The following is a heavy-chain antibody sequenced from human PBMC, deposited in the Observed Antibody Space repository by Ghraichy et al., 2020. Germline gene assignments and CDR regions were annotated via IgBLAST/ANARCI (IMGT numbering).Heavy chain of an antibody. J-gene: IGHJ3*02. V-gene: IGHV1-69*01. D-gene: IGHD5-24*01. CDR2: IIPIFGTA. CDR3: ASRFIEKNAFDI. Sequence: KVSCKASGGTFSSYAISWVRQAPGQGLEWMGGIIPIFGTANYAQKFQGRVTITADESTSTAYMELSSLRSEDTAVYYCASRFIEKNAFDIWGQGTMVTVSS. CDR1: GGTFSSYA.